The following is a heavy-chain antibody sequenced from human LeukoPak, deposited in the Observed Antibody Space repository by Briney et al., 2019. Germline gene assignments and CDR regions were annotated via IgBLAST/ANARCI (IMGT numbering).Heavy chain of an antibody. D-gene: IGHD1-26*01. V-gene: IGHV3-23*01. CDR3: ARLVGAMYYFDY. CDR1: GFTFSNYA. J-gene: IGHJ4*02. Sequence: PGGSLRLSCAASGFTFSNYAMTWVRQAPGKGLEWVSAISANGGSTYYADSAKGRFTISRDNAKNSLYLQMNSLRAEDTALYYCARLVGAMYYFDYWGQGTLVTVSS. CDR2: ISANGGST.